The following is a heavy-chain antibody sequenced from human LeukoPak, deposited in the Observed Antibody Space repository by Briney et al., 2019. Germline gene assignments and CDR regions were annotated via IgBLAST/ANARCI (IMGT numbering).Heavy chain of an antibody. CDR1: GFTFSSCS. J-gene: IGHJ4*02. V-gene: IGHV3-48*01. D-gene: IGHD5-18*01. Sequence: PGGSLRLSCAASGFTFSSCSMNWVRQAPGKGLEWVSYISSTSGTIYYADSVKGRFTISRDNAKNSLYLQMNSLRAEDTAVYYCVRGGAPTQPWTNDYWGQGTLVTVSS. CDR2: ISSTSGTI. CDR3: VRGGAPTQPWTNDY.